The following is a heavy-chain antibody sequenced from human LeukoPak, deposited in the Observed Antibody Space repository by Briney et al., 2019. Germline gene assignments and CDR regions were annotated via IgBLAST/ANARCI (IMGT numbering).Heavy chain of an antibody. D-gene: IGHD1-7*01. V-gene: IGHV3-64D*06. Sequence: GGSLRLSCSASGFSFSIYAMHWVRQAPGKGLESVSGISTNGGSIYYADSVKGRFIISRDNSKNTLFLQMSSLRAEDTAVYYCVKGGYQTKTNYFDPWGQGTLVTVSS. CDR1: GFSFSIYA. CDR3: VKGGYQTKTNYFDP. CDR2: ISTNGGSI. J-gene: IGHJ5*02.